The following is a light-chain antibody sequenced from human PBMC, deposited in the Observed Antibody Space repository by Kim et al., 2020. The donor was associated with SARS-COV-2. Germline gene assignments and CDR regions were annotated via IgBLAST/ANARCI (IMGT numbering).Light chain of an antibody. J-gene: IGLJ1*01. CDR1: SRDVGGYND. Sequence: GQSVTIACTGTSRDVGGYNDGPWYQQYTGRAPKVMIDEVSKRPSGVPDRFSGSKSGNTASLTVSGLQAEDEADYYCSSYAGNNLYVFGTGTKVTVL. CDR2: EVS. V-gene: IGLV2-8*01. CDR3: SSYAGNNLYV.